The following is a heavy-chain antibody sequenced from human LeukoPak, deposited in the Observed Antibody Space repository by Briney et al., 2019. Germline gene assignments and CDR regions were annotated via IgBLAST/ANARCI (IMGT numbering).Heavy chain of an antibody. Sequence: PSETLSLTCTVSGGSISSGSYYWSWIRQPAGKGLEWIGRIYTSGSTDYNPSLKSRVTISVDTSKNQFSLKLSSVTAADTAEYYCARERGRSSTLDLSGYGLRGFDPWGQGTLVTVSS. CDR2: IYTSGST. D-gene: IGHD3-3*01. V-gene: IGHV4-61*02. J-gene: IGHJ5*02. CDR1: GGSISSGSYY. CDR3: ARERGRSSTLDLSGYGLRGFDP.